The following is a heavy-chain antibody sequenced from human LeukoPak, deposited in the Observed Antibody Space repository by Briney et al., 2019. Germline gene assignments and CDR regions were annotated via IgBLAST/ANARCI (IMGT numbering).Heavy chain of an antibody. V-gene: IGHV3-30*03. D-gene: IGHD2-2*01. CDR3: ARDQMRPYQYYMDV. Sequence: PGGSLRVSCAASGYTFSSYGMHWVRQAPGKGLEWVALISYDGSNKYYADSVKGRFTIYRDNSKNTLYLQMNSLRAEDTAMYYCARDQMRPYQYYMDVWGKGTTVTISS. J-gene: IGHJ6*03. CDR1: GYTFSSYG. CDR2: ISYDGSNK.